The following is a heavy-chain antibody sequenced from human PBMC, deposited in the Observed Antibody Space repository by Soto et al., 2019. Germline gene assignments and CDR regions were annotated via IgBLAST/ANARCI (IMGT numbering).Heavy chain of an antibody. V-gene: IGHV1-18*04. CDR3: ARGPGIAAAGTISDY. CDR1: GYTFTSYG. D-gene: IGHD6-13*01. CDR2: ISAYNGNT. Sequence: ASVKVSCKASGYTFTSYGISWVRQAPGQGLDWMGWISAYNGNTKYAQDLQGRVTMTTDTSTSTAYMELRSLRSDDTAVYYCARGPGIAAAGTISDYWGQGTLVTVSS. J-gene: IGHJ4*02.